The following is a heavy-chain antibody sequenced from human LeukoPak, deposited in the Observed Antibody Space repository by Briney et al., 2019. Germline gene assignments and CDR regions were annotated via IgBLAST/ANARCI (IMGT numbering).Heavy chain of an antibody. J-gene: IGHJ3*02. CDR2: INWNGGST. Sequence: GGSLRLSCAASGFTFDDYGMSWVRQAPGKGLEWVSGINWNGGSTGYADSVKGRFTISRDNAKNSMYLQMNSLRAEDTAVYYCVREPSQGAFDIWGQGTMVTVSS. CDR3: VREPSQGAFDI. CDR1: GFTFDDYG. V-gene: IGHV3-20*04.